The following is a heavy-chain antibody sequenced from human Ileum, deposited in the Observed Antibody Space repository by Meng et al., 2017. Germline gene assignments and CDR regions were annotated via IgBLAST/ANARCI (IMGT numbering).Heavy chain of an antibody. J-gene: IGHJ5*02. CDR2: INPNSGDT. Sequence: ASVKVPCKASGYIFTDHFIHWVRQAPGQELEWVGRINPNSGDTKYPQKFQDRVTMTRDTSISTAYMELSSLTSDDTAVYYCARDFAIRESNCFDPWGQGTLVTVSS. V-gene: IGHV1-2*06. D-gene: IGHD2-2*02. CDR1: GYIFTDHF. CDR3: ARDFAIRESNCFDP.